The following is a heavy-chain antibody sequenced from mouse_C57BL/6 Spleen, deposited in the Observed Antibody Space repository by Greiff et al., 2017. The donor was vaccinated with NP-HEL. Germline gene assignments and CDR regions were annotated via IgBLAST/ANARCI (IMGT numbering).Heavy chain of an antibody. D-gene: IGHD2-1*01. J-gene: IGHJ3*01. CDR3: ARWDGNYVWFAY. CDR1: CHTFTSYW. V-gene: IGHV1-64*01. CDR2: IHPNRGRT. Sequence: QVQLQQPGAELVKPGASVKLSCKASCHTFTSYWVHLVKQRPGQGPEWVGMIHPNRGRTNYNEKFKSKATLTVDKSSSTAYMQLSSLTSEDSAVYYCARWDGNYVWFAYWGQGTLVTVSA.